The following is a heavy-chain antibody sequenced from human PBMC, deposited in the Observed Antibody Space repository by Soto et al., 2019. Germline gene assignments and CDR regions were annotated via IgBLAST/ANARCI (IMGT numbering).Heavy chain of an antibody. CDR1: GFTFSSYA. D-gene: IGHD2-15*01. Sequence: GGSLRLSCAASGFTFSSYAMSWVRQAPGKGLEWVSAISGSGGSTYYADSVKGRFTISRDNSKNTLYLQMNSLRAEDTAVYYCAKSLVHCSGGSCYRPDYYYYMDGWGKGTTVTVAS. CDR3: AKSLVHCSGGSCYRPDYYYYMDG. CDR2: ISGSGGST. V-gene: IGHV3-23*01. J-gene: IGHJ6*03.